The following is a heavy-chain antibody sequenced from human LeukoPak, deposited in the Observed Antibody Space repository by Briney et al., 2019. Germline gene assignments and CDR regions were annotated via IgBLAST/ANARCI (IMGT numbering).Heavy chain of an antibody. D-gene: IGHD3-22*01. Sequence: ASVKVSCKASGYTFTGYYMHWVRQAPGQGLEWMGWINPNSGGTNYAQKFQGRVTMTRDTSISTAYMELSRLRSDGTAVYYCATALLDYDSSGLDYWGQGTLVTVSS. CDR3: ATALLDYDSSGLDY. V-gene: IGHV1-2*02. CDR1: GYTFTGYY. CDR2: INPNSGGT. J-gene: IGHJ4*02.